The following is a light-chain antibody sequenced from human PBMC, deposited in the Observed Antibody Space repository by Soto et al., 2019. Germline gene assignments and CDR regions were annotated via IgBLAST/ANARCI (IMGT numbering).Light chain of an antibody. J-gene: IGLJ1*01. CDR1: RSDIGGYNF. CDR2: DVI. Sequence: QSVLTQPRSVSGSPGQSVTISCTGTRSDIGGYNFVSWYQQHPGQAPKLIIYDVIKRPSGVPDRFSGSKSGNTASLTIYGLQAEDEADYYCCSYAGGYTHVFGTGTQLTVL. CDR3: CSYAGGYTHV. V-gene: IGLV2-11*01.